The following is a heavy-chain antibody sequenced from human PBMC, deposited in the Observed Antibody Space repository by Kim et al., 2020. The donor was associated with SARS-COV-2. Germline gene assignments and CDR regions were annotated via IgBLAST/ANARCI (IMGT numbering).Heavy chain of an antibody. CDR3: AKDRGKGSGWSDY. D-gene: IGHD6-19*01. J-gene: IGHJ4*02. CDR2: ISGSGGSI. Sequence: GGSLRLSCEASGFTFSNYAMSWVRQAPGKGLEWVSGISGSGGSIYYADSVKGRSTISRDNSKNTLYLQMYSLRPEDTALYYCAKDRGKGSGWSDYWGQGTLVTVSS. V-gene: IGHV3-23*01. CDR1: GFTFSNYA.